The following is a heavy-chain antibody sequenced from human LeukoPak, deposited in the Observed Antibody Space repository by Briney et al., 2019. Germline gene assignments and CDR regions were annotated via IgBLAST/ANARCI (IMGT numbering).Heavy chain of an antibody. V-gene: IGHV5-51*01. CDR3: AKLGAYSSSWYGFVDY. D-gene: IGHD6-13*01. Sequence: GESLKISCKGSGDTFSKYWIAWVRQMPGKGLEWMGIIYPDESDTRYSPSFQGRVTISVDKSISTAYLQWSGLKASDTAMYYCAKLGAYSSSWYGFVDYWGQGTLVTVSS. CDR1: GDTFSKYW. J-gene: IGHJ4*02. CDR2: IYPDESDT.